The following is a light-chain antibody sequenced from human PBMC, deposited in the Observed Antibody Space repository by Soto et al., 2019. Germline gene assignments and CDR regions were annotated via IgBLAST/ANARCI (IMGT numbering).Light chain of an antibody. Sequence: EIVLTQSPATLSLSPGERATLSCRASQSVSRHLVWYQQKPGQAPRLLIYDASNRATGIPARFSGSGSGTDFTLTISSLEPEDFVVYYCQQLSNWPRTFGQGTKVEIK. J-gene: IGKJ1*01. CDR2: DAS. V-gene: IGKV3-11*01. CDR3: QQLSNWPRT. CDR1: QSVSRH.